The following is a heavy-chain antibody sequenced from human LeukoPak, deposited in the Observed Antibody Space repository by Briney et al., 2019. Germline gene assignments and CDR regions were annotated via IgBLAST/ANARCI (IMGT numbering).Heavy chain of an antibody. D-gene: IGHD2-2*02. Sequence: GGSLTLSCAASGFTFSSDAMSWVRQAPGKGLEWVSSISASGGSTYYADSVKGRFTISRDNSKNTLFLQMNSLRAEDTAIYFCAKDQYLDSAYWGQGALVTVSS. CDR2: ISASGGST. CDR1: GFTFSSDA. V-gene: IGHV3-23*01. CDR3: AKDQYLDSAY. J-gene: IGHJ4*02.